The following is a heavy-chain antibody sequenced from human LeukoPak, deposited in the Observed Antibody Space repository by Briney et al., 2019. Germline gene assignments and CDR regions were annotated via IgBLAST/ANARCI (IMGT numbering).Heavy chain of an antibody. CDR2: IYYSGGT. CDR3: AIDGVFLGSSYYMDV. CDR1: GGSISSSY. V-gene: IGHV4-59*01. J-gene: IGHJ6*03. D-gene: IGHD2/OR15-2a*01. Sequence: SETLSLTCTVSGGSISSSYWNWLRQPPGKGLEWIGYIYYSGGTNYNPSLKSRVTISIDTSKKQFSLKLSSVTAADTALYYCAIDGVFLGSSYYMDVWGKGTTVTVSS.